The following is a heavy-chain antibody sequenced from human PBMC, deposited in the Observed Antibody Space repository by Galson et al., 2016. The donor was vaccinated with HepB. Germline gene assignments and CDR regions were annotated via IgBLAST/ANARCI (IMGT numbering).Heavy chain of an antibody. J-gene: IGHJ5*01. CDR1: TFTFSDYY. D-gene: IGHD2-15*01. CDR2: IAGRGRPI. CDR3: AGGGGFSGGAYFDS. V-gene: IGHV3-11*01. Sequence: SLRLSCAASTFTFSDYYMSWIRQAPGRGLEWISYIAGRGRPIYYAYSVKGRFTISMDNAKNSLSLHMDRRRAADTAVYYCAGGGGFSGGAYFDSWGQGTLVTVSS.